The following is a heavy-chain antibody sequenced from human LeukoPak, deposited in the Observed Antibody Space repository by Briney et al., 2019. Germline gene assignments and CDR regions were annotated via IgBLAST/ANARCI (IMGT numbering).Heavy chain of an antibody. CDR3: ASRSSSWYGFYYYYMDV. V-gene: IGHV3-21*01. Sequence: GGSLRLSCAASGFTFSSYSMNWVRQAPGKGLEWFSSISSSSSYIYYADSVKGRFTISRDNAKNSLYLQMNSLRAEDTAVYYCASRSSSWYGFYYYYMDVWGKGTTVTISS. D-gene: IGHD6-13*01. J-gene: IGHJ6*03. CDR2: ISSSSSYI. CDR1: GFTFSSYS.